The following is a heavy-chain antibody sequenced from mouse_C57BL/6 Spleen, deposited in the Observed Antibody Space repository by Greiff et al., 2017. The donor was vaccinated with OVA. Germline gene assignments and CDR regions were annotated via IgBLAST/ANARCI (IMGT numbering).Heavy chain of an antibody. V-gene: IGHV10-3*01. D-gene: IGHD1-1*01. CDR1: GFTFNTYA. CDR2: IRSKSSNYAT. Sequence: EVKVVESGGGLVQPKGSLKLSCAASGFTFNTYAMHWVRQAPGKGLEWVARIRSKSSNYATYYADSLKDRFTISRDDAQSMLYLQMNKLKTEDTAMYYCVREGFYYGSTLYYYAMDYWGQGTSVTVSS. J-gene: IGHJ4*01. CDR3: VREGFYYGSTLYYYAMDY.